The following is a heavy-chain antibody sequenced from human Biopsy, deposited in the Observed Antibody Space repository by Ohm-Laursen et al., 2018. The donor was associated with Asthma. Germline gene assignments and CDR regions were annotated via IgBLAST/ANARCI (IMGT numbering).Heavy chain of an antibody. Sequence: SLRLSCAASGFSFGSFGMHWVRQVPGKGPEWVALISFDGRYEYYADSVKGRFTISRDNSRNTLYLQKNSLRADDTAVYFCARFVQAEEGVFWGRGTRVTVSS. D-gene: IGHD2-15*01. V-gene: IGHV3-30*03. CDR3: ARFVQAEEGVF. CDR2: ISFDGRYE. CDR1: GFSFGSFG. J-gene: IGHJ4*02.